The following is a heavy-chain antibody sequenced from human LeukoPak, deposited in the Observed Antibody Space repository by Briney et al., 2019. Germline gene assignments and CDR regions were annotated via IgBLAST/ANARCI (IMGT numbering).Heavy chain of an antibody. J-gene: IGHJ4*02. CDR3: ARQWQSTGFDY. CDR2: IYHSGST. Sequence: SETLSLTFAVSGYSITSGHYWGWIRQPPGKGLEWIGAIYHSGSTHYNPSLESRVTISVDTSKNQFSLKLSSVTAADTAVYYCARQWQSTGFDYWGQGTLVTVSS. CDR1: GYSITSGHY. D-gene: IGHD2-2*01. V-gene: IGHV4-38-2*01.